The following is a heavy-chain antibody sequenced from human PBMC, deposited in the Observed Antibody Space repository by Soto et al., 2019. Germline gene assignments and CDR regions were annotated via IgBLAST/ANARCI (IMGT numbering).Heavy chain of an antibody. V-gene: IGHV4-31*03. J-gene: IGHJ4*02. CDR2: IFYSGST. CDR3: ASTEDFFDY. Sequence: SENLSLTCSVSGVSLTSGTYYWSWILHHPGKGLEWIGYIFYSGSTDYNPSLKSRVNISVDTSKNQFSLKLSSVTAADTAVYYCASTEDFFDYWGQGTLVIVSS. CDR1: GVSLTSGTYY.